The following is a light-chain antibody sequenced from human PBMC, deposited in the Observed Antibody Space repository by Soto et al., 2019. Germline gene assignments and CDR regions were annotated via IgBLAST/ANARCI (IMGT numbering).Light chain of an antibody. V-gene: IGLV2-14*03. Sequence: QSVLTQPASVSGSPGQSITISCTGTSSDVGGYNYVSWYQQHPGKVPKLMIYEVFRRPSGISDRFSGSKSGNTASLTISGLQAEDEADYYCCSDTTTSTFVFGGGTKLTVL. CDR2: EVF. J-gene: IGLJ2*01. CDR1: SSDVGGYNY. CDR3: CSDTTTSTFV.